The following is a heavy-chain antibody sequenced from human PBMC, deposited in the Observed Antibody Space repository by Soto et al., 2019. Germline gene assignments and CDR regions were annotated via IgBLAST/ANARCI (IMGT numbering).Heavy chain of an antibody. CDR2: IYHSGST. Sequence: SETLSLTCAVSGGSISSGGYSWSWIRQPPGKGLEWIGYIYHSGSTYYNPSLKSRVTISVDRSKNQFSLKLSSVTAADTAVYYCARDRNDLPDYWGQGTLVTV. V-gene: IGHV4-30-2*01. D-gene: IGHD3-16*01. CDR3: ARDRNDLPDY. J-gene: IGHJ4*02. CDR1: GGSISSGGYS.